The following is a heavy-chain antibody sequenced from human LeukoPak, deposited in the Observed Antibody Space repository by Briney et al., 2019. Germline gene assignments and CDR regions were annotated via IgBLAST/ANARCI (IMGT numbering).Heavy chain of an antibody. CDR2: ISAYNGNT. D-gene: IGHD3-9*01. Sequence: ASVKVSCKASGFTFTSYGISWVRQAPGQGLEWMGWISAYNGNTNYAQKLQGRVTMTTDTSTSTAYMELRSLRSDDTAVYYCARWVLTGYYNDYWGQGTLVTVSS. J-gene: IGHJ4*02. V-gene: IGHV1-18*04. CDR1: GFTFTSYG. CDR3: ARWVLTGYYNDY.